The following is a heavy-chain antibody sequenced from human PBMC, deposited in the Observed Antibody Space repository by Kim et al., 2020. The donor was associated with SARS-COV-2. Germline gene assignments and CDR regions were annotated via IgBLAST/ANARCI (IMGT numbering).Heavy chain of an antibody. CDR3: ASFSDGYNFNFGGY. Sequence: AQKFQGRVTITADESTSTAYMELSSLRSEDTAVYYCASFSDGYNFNFGGYWGQGTLVTVSS. V-gene: IGHV1-69*01. J-gene: IGHJ4*02. D-gene: IGHD5-12*01.